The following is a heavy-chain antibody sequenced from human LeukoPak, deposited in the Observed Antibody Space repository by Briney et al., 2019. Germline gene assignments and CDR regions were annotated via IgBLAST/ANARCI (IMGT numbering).Heavy chain of an antibody. CDR3: ARATGEHYDY. CDR2: ISSNGGST. V-gene: IGHV3-64*01. CDR1: GFTFSSYA. D-gene: IGHD1-1*01. J-gene: IGHJ4*02. Sequence: GGSLRLSCAASGFTFSSYAMHWVRQAPGKGLEYVSAISSNGGSTYYANSVKGRFTISRDNSKNTLYLQMGSLRAEDMAVYYCARATGEHYDYWGQGTLVTVSS.